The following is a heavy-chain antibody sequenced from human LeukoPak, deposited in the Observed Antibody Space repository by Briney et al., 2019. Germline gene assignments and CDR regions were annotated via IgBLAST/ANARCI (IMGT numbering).Heavy chain of an antibody. CDR3: AKVLHYYDDNTSPGH. J-gene: IGHJ4*02. CDR1: GFTFSSFA. Sequence: GGSLRLSCAASGFTFSSFALSWVRHAPGKGLEWVSAISGSGAGTYYADSVKGRFTISRDNSKNTLYLQMTGLRAEDTAVYYCAKVLHYYDDNTSPGHWGRGTLVTVSS. CDR2: ISGSGAGT. V-gene: IGHV3-23*01. D-gene: IGHD3-22*01.